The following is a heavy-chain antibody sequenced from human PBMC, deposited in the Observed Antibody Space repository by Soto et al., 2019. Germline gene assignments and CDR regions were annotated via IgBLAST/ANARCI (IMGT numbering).Heavy chain of an antibody. CDR1: GGSISSGGYY. Sequence: PSETLSLTCTVSGGSISSGGYYWSWIRQHSGKGLEWIGYIFYSGGTYYYPSLKSRVTISVDTSMNLFSLKLSSVTAADTAVYYCARAPGCGGDCYFNWFDPWGQGTLVTVSS. CDR2: IFYSGGT. J-gene: IGHJ5*02. V-gene: IGHV4-31*03. D-gene: IGHD2-21*02. CDR3: ARAPGCGGDCYFNWFDP.